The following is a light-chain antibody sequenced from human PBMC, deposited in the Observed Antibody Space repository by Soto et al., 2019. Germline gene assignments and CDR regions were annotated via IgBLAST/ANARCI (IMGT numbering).Light chain of an antibody. Sequence: DIQLTQSPSTLSASVGHRVTITCRASQSISSWLAWYQQKPGQAPKVLIYDASSLESGVPSRFSGSGSGTEFTLTISSLQPDDFATYYCKQYNSYWTFGQGTKVDI. CDR1: QSISSW. V-gene: IGKV1-5*01. CDR3: KQYNSYWT. J-gene: IGKJ1*01. CDR2: DAS.